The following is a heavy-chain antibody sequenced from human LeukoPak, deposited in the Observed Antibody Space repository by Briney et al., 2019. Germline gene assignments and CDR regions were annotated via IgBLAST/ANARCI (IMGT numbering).Heavy chain of an antibody. CDR3: TTDQGTYYHGSQRLIPIDY. CDR2: IKSKTDGETT. V-gene: IGHV3-15*01. D-gene: IGHD3-10*01. CDR1: GFTFTNAW. J-gene: IGHJ4*02. Sequence: KTGGSLRLSCVDSGFTFTNAWMSWVRQAPGKGREWIGRIKSKTDGETTNYAEPVRGRFTFSRDDSKSAVYLQMNSLKIEDTAVYYCTTDQGTYYHGSQRLIPIDYWGQGTLVTVSS.